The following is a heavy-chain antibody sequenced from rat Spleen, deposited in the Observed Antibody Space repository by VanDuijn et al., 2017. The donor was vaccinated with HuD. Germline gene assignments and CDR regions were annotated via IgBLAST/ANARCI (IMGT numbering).Heavy chain of an antibody. D-gene: IGHD1-5*01. CDR1: GFTFSDYG. CDR3: ARRGYRYNYFDY. J-gene: IGHJ2*01. CDR2: INTGGGNP. V-gene: IGHV5S14*01. Sequence: EVQLVESGGGLVQPGRSLKLSCAASGFTFSDYGMAWVRRTPTRGLEWVASINTGGGNPYYRDSVKGRFTISRDNAKNTQYLRMDSLRSEDSATYYCARRGYRYNYFDYWGQGVMVTVSS.